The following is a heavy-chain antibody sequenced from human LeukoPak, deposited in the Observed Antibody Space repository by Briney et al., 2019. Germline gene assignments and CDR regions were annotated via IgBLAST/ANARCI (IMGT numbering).Heavy chain of an antibody. V-gene: IGHV4-34*01. Sequence: PSETLSLTHGVSGGSFSGYLWNWVRQSPGKGLEWIGEINHSGTTNYNPSLKSRVTISIDRSRNQSSLNLTSVTAADTAVFYCARGVKQLARFYFYMDVWGKGTTVTVSS. CDR2: INHSGTT. CDR1: GGSFSGYL. CDR3: ARGVKQLARFYFYMDV. J-gene: IGHJ6*03. D-gene: IGHD3-22*01.